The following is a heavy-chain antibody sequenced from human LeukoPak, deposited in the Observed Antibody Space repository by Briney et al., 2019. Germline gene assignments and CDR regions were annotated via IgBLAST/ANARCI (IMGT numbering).Heavy chain of an antibody. CDR1: GFTFSSYS. CDR2: ISSSRSYI. J-gene: IGHJ4*02. V-gene: IGHV3-21*01. Sequence: GGSLRLSCAASGFTFSSYSMNWVRQAPGKGLEWVSSISSSRSYIYYADSVKGRFTISRDNAKNSLYLQMNSLRAEDTAVYYCARVSLLRAWPSLDYWGQGTLVTVSS. CDR3: ARVSLLRAWPSLDY. D-gene: IGHD5-12*01.